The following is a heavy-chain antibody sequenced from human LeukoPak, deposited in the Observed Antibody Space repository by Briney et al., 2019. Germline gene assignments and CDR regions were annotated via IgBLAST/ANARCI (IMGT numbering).Heavy chain of an antibody. Sequence: GGSLRLSCAASTFTFGNYWMSSVRQAPGKGLEWGANIKEDGREEYYVASVTGRFTISRDNTKNSLYLKMNSLRADATAVYYCARDPAAWDYWGQGTLVTVSS. J-gene: IGHJ4*02. V-gene: IGHV3-7*01. CDR2: IKEDGREE. CDR1: TFTFGNYW. CDR3: ARDPAAWDY.